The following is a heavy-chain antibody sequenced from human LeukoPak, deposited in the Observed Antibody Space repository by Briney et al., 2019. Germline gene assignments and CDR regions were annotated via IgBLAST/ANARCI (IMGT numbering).Heavy chain of an antibody. D-gene: IGHD4-17*01. J-gene: IGHJ6*02. CDR3: ARVFYGDVGYYYYGMDV. CDR1: GFTFSSYE. V-gene: IGHV3-48*03. Sequence: GGSLRLSCAASGFTFSSYEMNWVRQAPGKGLEWVSYISSSGSTIYYADSVKGRFTISRDNAKNSLYLQMNSLRAEHTAVYYCARVFYGDVGYYYYGMDVWGQGTTVTVSS. CDR2: ISSSGSTI.